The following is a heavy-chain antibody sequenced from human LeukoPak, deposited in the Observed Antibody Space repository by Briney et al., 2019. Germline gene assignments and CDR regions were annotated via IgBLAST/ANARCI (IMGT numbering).Heavy chain of an antibody. CDR3: ARRSICSGGSCYRSGTDY. Sequence: NSSETLSLTCTVSGGSISSYYWSWIRQPAGKGLEWIGRIYTSGSTNYNPSLKSRVTISVDTSKNQFSLKLSSVTAADTAVYYCARRSICSGGSCYRSGTDYWGQGTLVTVSS. CDR1: GGSISSYY. J-gene: IGHJ4*02. D-gene: IGHD2-15*01. V-gene: IGHV4-4*07. CDR2: IYTSGST.